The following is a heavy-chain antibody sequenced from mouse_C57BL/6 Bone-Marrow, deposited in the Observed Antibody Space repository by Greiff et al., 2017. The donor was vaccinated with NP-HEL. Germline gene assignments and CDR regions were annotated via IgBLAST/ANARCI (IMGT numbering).Heavy chain of an antibody. D-gene: IGHD2-1*01. CDR1: GYTFTNYW. V-gene: IGHV1-63*01. Sequence: QVQLQQSGAELVRPGTSVKMSCKASGYTFTNYWIGWAKQRPGHGLEWIGDIYPGGGYTNYNEKFKGKATLTADKSSSTAYMQFSSLTSEDSAIYYCASYYGNPWFAYWGQGTLVTVSA. J-gene: IGHJ3*01. CDR3: ASYYGNPWFAY. CDR2: IYPGGGYT.